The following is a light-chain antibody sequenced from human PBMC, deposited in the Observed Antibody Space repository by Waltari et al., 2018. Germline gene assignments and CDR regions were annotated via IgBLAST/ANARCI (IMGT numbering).Light chain of an antibody. CDR2: DAS. CDR1: QGIGSA. J-gene: IGKJ3*01. CDR3: QQFDNFPFT. V-gene: IGKV1D-13*01. Sequence: AIQLTQYPSSLSSSLGDKVTITCRAAQGIGSALAWYQQKPGKSPRLLIYDASSLESGVPSRFSGSGSGTDFTLIISSLQPEDFATYYCQQFDNFPFTFGPGTKVDI.